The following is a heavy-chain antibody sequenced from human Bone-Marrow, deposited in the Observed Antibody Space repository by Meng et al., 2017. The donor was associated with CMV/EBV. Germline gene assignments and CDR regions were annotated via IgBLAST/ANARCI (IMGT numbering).Heavy chain of an antibody. V-gene: IGHV3-48*04. Sequence: GGSLRLSCAASGFTFSTYSMTWVRQAPGKGLEWASYISSSSSTIYYADSVKGRFTISRDNAKNSLYLQMNSLRAEDTAVYYCARDKCSSTSCYTLDPWGQGTLVTVSS. CDR2: ISSSSSTI. J-gene: IGHJ5*02. D-gene: IGHD2-2*02. CDR3: ARDKCSSTSCYTLDP. CDR1: GFTFSTYS.